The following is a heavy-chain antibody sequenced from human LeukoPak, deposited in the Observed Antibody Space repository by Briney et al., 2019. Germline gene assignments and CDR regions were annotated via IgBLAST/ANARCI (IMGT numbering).Heavy chain of an antibody. CDR2: IYSNNST. J-gene: IGHJ4*02. CDR1: GITVSRDY. Sequence: GGSLRLSCAASGITVSRDYMSWVRQAPGKGLEWVSVIYSNNSTYYADSVKGRFTISRDNSKNTLYLQMNSLRAEDTAVYYCAGSDSWYTLDYWGQGTLVTVSS. V-gene: IGHV3-53*01. CDR3: AGSDSWYTLDY. D-gene: IGHD6-13*01.